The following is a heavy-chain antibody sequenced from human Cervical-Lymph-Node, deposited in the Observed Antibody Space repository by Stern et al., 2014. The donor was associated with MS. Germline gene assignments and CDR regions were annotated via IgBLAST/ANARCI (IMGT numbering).Heavy chain of an antibody. J-gene: IGHJ4*02. Sequence: VQLVQSGGGLVQPGGSLRLSCAASGFTFKTDWMSWVRQAPGKGLEWVASIKRDGSEKYSVDSVKGRFTISRDNAQNSLYLELNSLRAEDTAVYYCARVIASNWYYFDYWGQGTLVTVSS. D-gene: IGHD6-13*01. CDR2: IKRDGSEK. CDR1: GFTFKTDW. V-gene: IGHV3-7*01. CDR3: ARVIASNWYYFDY.